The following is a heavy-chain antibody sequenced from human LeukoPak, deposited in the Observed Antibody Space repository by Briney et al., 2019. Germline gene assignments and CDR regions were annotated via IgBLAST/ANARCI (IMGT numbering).Heavy chain of an antibody. CDR2: IYYSGST. D-gene: IGHD6-13*01. Sequence: PSETLSLTCSVSGGSISSYYWSWIRQPPGKGLEWIGYIYYSGSTNYNPSLKSRVTISVDTSKNRFSLKLSSVTAADTAVYYCAGSIAAAGTGYYCYGMDVWGQGTTVTVSS. CDR1: GGSISSYY. CDR3: AGSIAAAGTGYYCYGMDV. V-gene: IGHV4-59*08. J-gene: IGHJ6*02.